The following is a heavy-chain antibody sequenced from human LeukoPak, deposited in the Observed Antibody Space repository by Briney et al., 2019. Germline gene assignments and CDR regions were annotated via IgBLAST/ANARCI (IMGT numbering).Heavy chain of an antibody. V-gene: IGHV1-46*01. CDR2: ISPSGDRT. Sequence: ASVKVSCKASGGTFSSYTINWVRQAPGQGLEWMGVISPSGDRTSYAQRFQGRVTLIRDTSTTTDYMEVSGLRSEDTAIYYCAREPQSSGSFDYWGQGTLVTVSS. CDR1: GGTFSSYT. J-gene: IGHJ4*02. D-gene: IGHD6-25*01. CDR3: AREPQSSGSFDY.